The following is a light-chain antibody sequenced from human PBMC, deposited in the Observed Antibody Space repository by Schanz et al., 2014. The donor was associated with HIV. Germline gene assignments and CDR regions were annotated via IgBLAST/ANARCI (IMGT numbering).Light chain of an antibody. CDR1: SSNFRSNA. V-gene: IGLV1-44*01. Sequence: QSVLTQPPSASGTPGQRVTISCSGSSSNFRSNAVNWYQHLPGMGPKLLIYATYNRPSGVPDRFSGSGSDTSASLAISGLQSEDEADYYCAAWDDSLNGWVFGGGTKLTVL. CDR3: AAWDDSLNGWV. CDR2: ATY. J-gene: IGLJ3*02.